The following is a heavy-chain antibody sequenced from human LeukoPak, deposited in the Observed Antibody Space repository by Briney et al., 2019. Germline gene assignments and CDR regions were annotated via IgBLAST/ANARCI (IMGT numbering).Heavy chain of an antibody. V-gene: IGHV3-30*04. J-gene: IGHJ6*03. Sequence: GRSLRLSCAASGFTFSSYAMHWVRQAPGKGLEWVAVISYDGSNKYYADSVKGRFTISRDNSKNTLYLQMNSLRAEDTAVYYCARSEREIAPTPNYYYYYMDVWGKGTTVTVSS. CDR1: GFTFSSYA. CDR3: ARSEREIAPTPNYYYYYMDV. CDR2: ISYDGSNK. D-gene: IGHD6-13*01.